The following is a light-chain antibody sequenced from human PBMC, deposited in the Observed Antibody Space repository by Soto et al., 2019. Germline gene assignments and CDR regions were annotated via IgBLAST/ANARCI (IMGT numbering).Light chain of an antibody. CDR3: SSYTSSSTQV. J-gene: IGLJ1*01. Sequence: QSALTQPASVSGSPGQSITISCTGTSSDVGGYNYVSWYQQHPGKAPKVMIYEVSNRPSGVSDRFSGSKSGNTASLTISGLQAEDEDAYYCSSYTSSSTQVFGTGTKLTVL. CDR2: EVS. V-gene: IGLV2-14*01. CDR1: SSDVGGYNY.